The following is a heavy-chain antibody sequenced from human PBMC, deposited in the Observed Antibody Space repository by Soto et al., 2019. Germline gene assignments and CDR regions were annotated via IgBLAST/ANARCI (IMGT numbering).Heavy chain of an antibody. D-gene: IGHD4-17*01. V-gene: IGHV4-59*01. J-gene: IGHJ4*02. CDR2: VYYTGTT. Sequence: QVLLQESDPGQVKPSETLSLTCTVSGGSIGSYHWSWVRQPPGKGLEWIASVYYTGTTNYNPSLGSRVTISIDAPENQISLKLTSVTAADTAFYYCARDTVLTGMFDFWGQGTLVTVSS. CDR3: ARDTVLTGMFDF. CDR1: GGSIGSYH.